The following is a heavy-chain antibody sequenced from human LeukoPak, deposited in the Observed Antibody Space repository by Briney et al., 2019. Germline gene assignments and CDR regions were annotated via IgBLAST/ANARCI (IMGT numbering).Heavy chain of an antibody. D-gene: IGHD3-3*01. CDR3: TRDKRSDFWIGSGYNWFAP. J-gene: IGHJ5*02. CDR1: GFIFSSYG. V-gene: IGHV3-49*04. Sequence: GGTLRLSCVASGFIFSSYGMSWVRQSPGKGLEWVGFIRSKAYGGTTEYAASVKGRFTISRDDSKRIAYLQMNRLKNEDTTVNSCTRDKRSDFWIGSGYNWFAPWGQGPWSPSPQ. CDR2: IRSKAYGGTT.